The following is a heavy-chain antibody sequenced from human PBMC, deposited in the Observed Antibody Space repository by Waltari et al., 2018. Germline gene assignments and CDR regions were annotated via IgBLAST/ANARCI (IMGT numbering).Heavy chain of an antibody. CDR2: ISYDVST. V-gene: IGHV4-39*01. CDR1: GGSVRATSSV. J-gene: IGHJ4*02. Sequence: QESGPGLLKPSETLSLTCGVPGGSVRATSSVWGWIRQSQGKGLDWLGNISYDVSTNYNSSLKSRVSISVDTSQNQISLKLTSVTAADTAVYYCARQGLYCRSSSCVGLGFSHWGQGTLVAVSS. D-gene: IGHD2-2*01. CDR3: ARQGLYCRSSSCVGLGFSH.